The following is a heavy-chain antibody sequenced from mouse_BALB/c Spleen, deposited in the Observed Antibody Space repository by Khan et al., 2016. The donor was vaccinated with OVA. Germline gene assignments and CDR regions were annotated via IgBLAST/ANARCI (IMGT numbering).Heavy chain of an antibody. Sequence: VQLVESGPGMVAPSQSLSITCTVSGFSLTTYGVTWVRQPPGKGLEWLGVIWGDGNTDYHSALISRLSISKDNSESQVFLKLNSLQTDDTATYYCAKSFYSHYYAMDYWGQGTSVTVSS. D-gene: IGHD2-1*01. J-gene: IGHJ4*01. CDR2: IWGDGNT. V-gene: IGHV2-3*01. CDR3: AKSFYSHYYAMDY. CDR1: GFSLTTYG.